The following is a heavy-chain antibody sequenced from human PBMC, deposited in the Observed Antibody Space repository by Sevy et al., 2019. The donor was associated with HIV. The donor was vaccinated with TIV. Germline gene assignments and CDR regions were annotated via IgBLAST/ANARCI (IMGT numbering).Heavy chain of an antibody. D-gene: IGHD3-22*01. V-gene: IGHV3-23*01. Sequence: GGSPRLSCAASGFTFSSYAMSWVRQAPEKGLEWVSVISDSGGNTYYADSVKGRFTISRDNSRNTLYLQMNSLRAEDTAVYYCAKDPPTHNYYGSSGYFDNWGQGTLVTVSS. CDR2: ISDSGGNT. J-gene: IGHJ5*02. CDR1: GFTFSSYA. CDR3: AKDPPTHNYYGSSGYFDN.